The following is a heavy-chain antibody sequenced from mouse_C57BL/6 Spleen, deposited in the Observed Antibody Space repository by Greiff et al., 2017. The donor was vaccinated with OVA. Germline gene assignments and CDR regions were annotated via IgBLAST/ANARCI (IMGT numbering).Heavy chain of an antibody. Sequence: EVQLQQSGAELVKPGASVKLSCTASGFNIKDYYMHWVKQRTEQGLEWIGRIDPEDGETRYAPKFQGKATITADTSSNTAYLQLSSLTSEDTAVYYCARETMITTLFGYFDYWGQGTTLTVSS. D-gene: IGHD2-4*01. CDR1: GFNIKDYY. CDR2: IDPEDGET. V-gene: IGHV14-2*01. CDR3: ARETMITTLFGYFDY. J-gene: IGHJ2*01.